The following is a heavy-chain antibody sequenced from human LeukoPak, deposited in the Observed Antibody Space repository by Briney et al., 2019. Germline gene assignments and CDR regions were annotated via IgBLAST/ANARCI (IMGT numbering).Heavy chain of an antibody. CDR1: GFSFSTYW. CDR3: AGYSSGWFFDY. CDR2: ISGDGSAR. D-gene: IGHD6-19*01. J-gene: IGHJ4*02. V-gene: IGHV3-74*01. Sequence: GGSLRLSCSASGFSFSTYWMHWVRQAPGLGLEWVSRISGDGSAREYADSVKGRFTISRDNARSTLYLQMNSPRVDDTAMYYCAGYSSGWFFDYWGQGNLVTVCS.